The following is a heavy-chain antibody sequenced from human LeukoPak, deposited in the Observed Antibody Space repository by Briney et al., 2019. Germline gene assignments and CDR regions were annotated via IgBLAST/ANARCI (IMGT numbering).Heavy chain of an antibody. CDR3: ARDSAYNAFDI. CDR1: GFTFSTSW. CDR2: IKEDGSKK. Sequence: AGGSLRLSCAASGFTFSTSWMTWVRQAPGKGLEWVANIKEDGSKKNYVDSVKGRFTISRDNAKNSLYLQINSLRAEDTAVYYCARDSAYNAFDIWGQGTMVTVSS. D-gene: IGHD5-12*01. J-gene: IGHJ3*02. V-gene: IGHV3-7*01.